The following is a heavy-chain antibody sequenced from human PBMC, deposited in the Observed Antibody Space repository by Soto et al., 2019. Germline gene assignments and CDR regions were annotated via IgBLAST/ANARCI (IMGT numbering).Heavy chain of an antibody. Sequence: GGSLRLSCAASGFTFSSYGMHWVRQAPGKGLEWVAVISYDGSNKYYADSVKGRFTISRDNSKNTLYLQMNSLRAEDTAVYYCAKDVNDYYFDYWGQGTLVTVSS. J-gene: IGHJ4*02. CDR1: GFTFSSYG. CDR3: AKDVNDYYFDY. CDR2: ISYDGSNK. V-gene: IGHV3-30*18. D-gene: IGHD3-3*01.